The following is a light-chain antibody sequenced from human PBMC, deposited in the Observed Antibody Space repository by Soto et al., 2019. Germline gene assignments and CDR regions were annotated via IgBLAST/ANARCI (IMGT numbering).Light chain of an antibody. CDR2: GAS. CDR1: ESVSSTY. CDR3: IQYRGSHAVT. J-gene: IGKJ5*01. Sequence: EIVLTQSPGTLSLSPGERATLSCRASESVSSTYLAWYHQNPGQAPRLLIYGASSRATGTPDRLSGSGSGTYFTLTISRLVPEDFAFYYCIQYRGSHAVTFGQGTRLEIK. V-gene: IGKV3-20*01.